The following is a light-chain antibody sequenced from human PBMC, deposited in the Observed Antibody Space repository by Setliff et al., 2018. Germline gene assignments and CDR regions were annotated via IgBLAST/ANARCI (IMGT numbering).Light chain of an antibody. CDR1: SSNIGSNT. J-gene: IGLJ1*01. CDR3: NSYSSSSAPHFV. CDR2: RNN. Sequence: QSVLTQPPSASGTPGQRVTISCSGSSSNIGSNTVNWYQQLPGTAPKLLIYRNNQRPSGVPDRFSGSKSGTSASLAISGLQSEDEADYYCNSYSSSSAPHFVFGTGTKVTVL. V-gene: IGLV1-44*01.